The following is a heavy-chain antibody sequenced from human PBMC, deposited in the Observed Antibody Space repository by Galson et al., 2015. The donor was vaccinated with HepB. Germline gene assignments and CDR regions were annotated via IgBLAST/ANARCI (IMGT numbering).Heavy chain of an antibody. CDR1: GFTFSSYW. D-gene: IGHD3-22*01. J-gene: IGHJ3*02. CDR2: IKQDGSEK. Sequence: SLRLSCAASGFTFSSYWMSWVRQAPGKGLEWVANIKQDGSEKYYVDSVKGRFTISRDNAKNSLYLQMNSLRAEDTAVYYCARGNYYDSSGYYYVQAFDIWGQGTMVTVSS. CDR3: ARGNYYDSSGYYYVQAFDI. V-gene: IGHV3-7*01.